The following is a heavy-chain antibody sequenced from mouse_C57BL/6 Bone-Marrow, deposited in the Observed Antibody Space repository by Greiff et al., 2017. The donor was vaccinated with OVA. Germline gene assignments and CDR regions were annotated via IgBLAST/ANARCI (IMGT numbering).Heavy chain of an antibody. J-gene: IGHJ4*01. D-gene: IGHD4-1*01. V-gene: IGHV5-4*03. CDR3: ARALWDGAMDY. CDR1: GFTFSSYA. Sequence: EVKLVESGGGLVKPGGSLKLSCAASGFTFSSYAMSWVRQTPEKRLEWVATISDGGSYTYYPANVKGRFTISRDNAKNNLYLQMSHLKSEDTAMYYCARALWDGAMDYWGQGTSVTVSS. CDR2: ISDGGSYT.